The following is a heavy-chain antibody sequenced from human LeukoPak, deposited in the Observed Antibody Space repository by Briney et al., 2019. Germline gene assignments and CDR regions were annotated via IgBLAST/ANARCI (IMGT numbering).Heavy chain of an antibody. Sequence: GGSLRLSCAASGFTFSSYSMNWVRQAPGKGLEWVSYISSSGSTIYYADSVKGRFTISRDNAKNSLYLQMNSLRAEDTAVYYCASEHSGYGTDYFDYWGQGTLVTVSS. J-gene: IGHJ4*02. CDR1: GFTFSSYS. CDR2: ISSSGSTI. D-gene: IGHD5-12*01. CDR3: ASEHSGYGTDYFDY. V-gene: IGHV3-48*04.